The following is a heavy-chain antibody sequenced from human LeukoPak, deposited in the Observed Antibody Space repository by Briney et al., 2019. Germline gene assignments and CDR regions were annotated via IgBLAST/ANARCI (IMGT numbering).Heavy chain of an antibody. V-gene: IGHV3-30*18. Sequence: GGSPRLSCAASGFTVSINYMSWVRQAPGKGLEWVAVISYDGSNKYYADSVKGRFTISRDNSKNTLYLQMNSLRAEDTAVYYCAKTLPNDYDYIWGSYAQALDYWGQGTLVTVSS. J-gene: IGHJ4*02. D-gene: IGHD3-16*01. CDR1: GFTVSINY. CDR2: ISYDGSNK. CDR3: AKTLPNDYDYIWGSYAQALDY.